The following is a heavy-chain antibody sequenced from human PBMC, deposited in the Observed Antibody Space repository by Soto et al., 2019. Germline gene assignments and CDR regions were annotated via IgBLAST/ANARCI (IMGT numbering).Heavy chain of an antibody. CDR2: TRNKANSYTT. J-gene: IGHJ4*02. CDR1: GFTFSDHY. V-gene: IGHV3-72*01. CDR3: ARGASYSSSWYDFDY. Sequence: PGGSLRLSCAASGFTFSDHYMDWVRQAPGKGLEWVGRTRNKANSYTTEYAVSVKGRYTISRDDSKNSLYLQMNSLKTEDTAVYYCARGASYSSSWYDFDYWGQGTLVTVSS. D-gene: IGHD6-13*01.